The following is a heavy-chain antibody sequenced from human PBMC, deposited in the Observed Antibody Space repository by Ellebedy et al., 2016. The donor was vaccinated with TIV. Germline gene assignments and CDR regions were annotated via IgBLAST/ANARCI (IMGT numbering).Heavy chain of an antibody. CDR1: GFIVGDTY. Sequence: GESLKISCAASGFIVGDTYMAWVRQVPGEGLEWVSVIYPANRAYYGDSVRDRFRVYRDNSQNTMDLEMNNLRVEDTAVYYCARLESGRKLDYWGQGILVTVSS. J-gene: IGHJ4*02. V-gene: IGHV3-66*04. CDR3: ARLESGRKLDY. D-gene: IGHD3-3*01. CDR2: IYPANRA.